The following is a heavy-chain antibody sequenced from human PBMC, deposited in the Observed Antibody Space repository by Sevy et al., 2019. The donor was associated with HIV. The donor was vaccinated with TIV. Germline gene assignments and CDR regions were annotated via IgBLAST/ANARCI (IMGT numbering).Heavy chain of an antibody. D-gene: IGHD3-3*01. CDR2: IKQDGSEK. Sequence: GGSLRLSCAASGFTFSSYWMSWVRQAPGKGLEWVANIKQDGSEKYYVDSVSGRFTISRDNAKNSLYLQMNNRRAEDTAVYYCARERRGYYDFWSGYYDLYYYGMDVWGQGTTVTVSS. CDR3: ARERRGYYDFWSGYYDLYYYGMDV. J-gene: IGHJ6*02. V-gene: IGHV3-7*01. CDR1: GFTFSSYW.